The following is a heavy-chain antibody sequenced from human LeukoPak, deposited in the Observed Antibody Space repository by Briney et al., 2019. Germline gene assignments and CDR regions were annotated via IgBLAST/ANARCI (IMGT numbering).Heavy chain of an antibody. D-gene: IGHD1-26*01. Sequence: SETLSLTCTVSGASVSSASYWTWIRQPPGQGVECIAHIYNGVNTNYNPSLKSRVTISVDTSKNQFSLRLNSVTAADTAVYYCARSRAFNSGAFDPWGQGSLVTVSS. CDR1: GASVSSASY. J-gene: IGHJ5*02. CDR2: IYNGVNT. CDR3: ARSRAFNSGAFDP. V-gene: IGHV4-61*01.